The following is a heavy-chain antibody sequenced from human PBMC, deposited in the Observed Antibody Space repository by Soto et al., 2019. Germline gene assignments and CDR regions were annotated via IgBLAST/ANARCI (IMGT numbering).Heavy chain of an antibody. J-gene: IGHJ6*02. V-gene: IGHV1-18*04. Sequence: VQLVKPGAEVKKPGASVKFSCKASGYTFTSYGISWVRQAPGQGLEWMGWISAYNGNTKYAQKLQGRVTMTTDTSTSTAYMELRRLRSDDTAVYYCARAGSGRLPVYGMDVWGQGTTVTVSS. D-gene: IGHD3-10*01. CDR3: ARAGSGRLPVYGMDV. CDR1: GYTFTSYG. CDR2: ISAYNGNT.